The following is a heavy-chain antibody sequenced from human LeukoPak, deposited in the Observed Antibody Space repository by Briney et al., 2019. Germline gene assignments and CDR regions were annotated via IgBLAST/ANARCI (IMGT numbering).Heavy chain of an antibody. V-gene: IGHV1-69*04. D-gene: IGHD2-15*01. Sequence: GASVKVSCKASGGTFSSYAISWVRQAPGQGLEWMGRIIPILGIANYAQKLQGRVTITADKSTSTAYMELSSLRSEDTAVYYCARPLGYCSGGSCYSLWGQGTLVTVSS. CDR2: IIPILGIA. CDR3: ARPLGYCSGGSCYSL. CDR1: GGTFSSYA. J-gene: IGHJ4*02.